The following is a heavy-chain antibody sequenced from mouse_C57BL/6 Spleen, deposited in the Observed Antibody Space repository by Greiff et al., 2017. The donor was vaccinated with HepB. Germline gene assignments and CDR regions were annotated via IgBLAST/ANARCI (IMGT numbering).Heavy chain of an antibody. V-gene: IGHV1-61*01. Sequence: QVQLQQPGAELVRPGSSVKLSCKASGYTFTSYWMDWVKLRPGQGLEWIGNIYPSDSETHYNQKFKDKATLTIDKSSSTAYMQLSSLTSEDSAVYYCARAGNYLYYFDSWGQGTTLTVSS. CDR1: GYTFTSYW. J-gene: IGHJ2*01. CDR3: ARAGNYLYYFDS. CDR2: IYPSDSET. D-gene: IGHD2-1*01.